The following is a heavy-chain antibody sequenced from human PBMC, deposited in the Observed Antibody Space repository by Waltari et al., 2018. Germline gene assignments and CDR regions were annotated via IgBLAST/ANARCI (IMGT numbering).Heavy chain of an antibody. J-gene: IGHJ3*02. CDR1: GFTCSSYA. D-gene: IGHD4-17*01. Sequence: EVQLLESGGGLVQPGGSLRRSCAASGFTCSSYAMSWVRQATGEGLEWVSAISGSGGSTYYADSVKGRFTISRDNSKNTLYLQMNSPRAEDTAVYYCAKGTTVVTPEAFDIWGQGTMVTVSS. CDR2: ISGSGGST. CDR3: AKGTTVVTPEAFDI. V-gene: IGHV3-23*01.